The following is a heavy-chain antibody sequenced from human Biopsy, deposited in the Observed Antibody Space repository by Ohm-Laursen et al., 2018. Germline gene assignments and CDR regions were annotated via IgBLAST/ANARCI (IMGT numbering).Heavy chain of an antibody. D-gene: IGHD3-10*01. CDR3: ARDRYYGSESYYSHYNMDV. J-gene: IGHJ6*02. V-gene: IGHV3-66*01. Sequence: SLRLSCTASGITVNDHYMSWVRQAPGKGLEWVSSLHDRGVTYYADSVKGRFSISRDNSKNTVYLQMNSLRAADTAVYYCARDRYYGSESYYSHYNMDVWGQGTTVSVSS. CDR2: LHDRGVT. CDR1: GITVNDHY.